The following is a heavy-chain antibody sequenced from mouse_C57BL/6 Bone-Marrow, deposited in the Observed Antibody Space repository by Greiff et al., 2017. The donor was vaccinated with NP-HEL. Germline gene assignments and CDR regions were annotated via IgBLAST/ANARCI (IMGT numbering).Heavy chain of an antibody. D-gene: IGHD2-13*01. CDR2: INSDGGST. CDR3: ARHGDYGEGALMDY. Sequence: EVKVVESGGGLVQPGESLKLSCESNEYEFPSHDMSWVRKTPEKRLELVAAINSDGGSTYYPDTMERRFIISRDNTKKTLYLQMSSLRSEDTALYYCARHGDYGEGALMDYWGQGTSVTVSS. CDR1: EYEFPSHD. J-gene: IGHJ4*01. V-gene: IGHV5-2*01.